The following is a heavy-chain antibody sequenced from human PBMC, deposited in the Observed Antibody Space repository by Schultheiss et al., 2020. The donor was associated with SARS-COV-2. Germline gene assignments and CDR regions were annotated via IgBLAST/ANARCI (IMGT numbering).Heavy chain of an antibody. Sequence: GGSLRLSCAASGFTFSSYSMNWVRQAPGKGLEWVSSISSSSSYIYYADSVKGRFTISRDNAKNSLYLQMNSLRAEDTAVYYCARKTSWSGYYYYGMDVWGQGTTVTVSS. CDR1: GFTFSSYS. CDR3: ARKTSWSGYYYYGMDV. CDR2: ISSSSSYI. D-gene: IGHD3-3*01. J-gene: IGHJ6*02. V-gene: IGHV3-21*01.